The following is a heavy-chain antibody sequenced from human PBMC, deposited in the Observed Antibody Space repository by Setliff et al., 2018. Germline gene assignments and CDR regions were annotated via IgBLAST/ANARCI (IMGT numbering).Heavy chain of an antibody. D-gene: IGHD5-12*01. CDR2: INHSGST. V-gene: IGHV4-34*01. CDR3: ARDPTLYSAFPGYGMDV. Sequence: SETLSLTCAVYGGSFSGYYWSWIRQPPGKGLEWIGEINHSGSTNYNPSLKSRVTISVDTSKNQFSLKLSSVTAADTAVYYCARDPTLYSAFPGYGMDVWGQGTTVTVSS. J-gene: IGHJ6*02. CDR1: GGSFSGYY.